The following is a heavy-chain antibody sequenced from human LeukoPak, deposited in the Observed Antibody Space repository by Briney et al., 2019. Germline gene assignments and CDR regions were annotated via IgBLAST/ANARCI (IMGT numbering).Heavy chain of an antibody. CDR2: IRSKTDGETL. D-gene: IGHD2-8*01. Sequence: KSGGSLRLACVASGFTFSNAWMSWVRQAPGKGLEWVGRIRSKTDGETLDYAAPVKGRFTISRDESKNTLYLKMNSLKTEDTAVYYCTTVIMRIPKDDYWGQGTLVTVSS. CDR3: TTVIMRIPKDDY. CDR1: GFTFSNAW. J-gene: IGHJ4*02. V-gene: IGHV3-15*01.